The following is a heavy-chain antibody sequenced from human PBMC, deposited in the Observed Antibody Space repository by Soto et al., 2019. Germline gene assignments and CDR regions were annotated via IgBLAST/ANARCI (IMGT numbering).Heavy chain of an antibody. D-gene: IGHD1-26*01. CDR2: INPNSGGT. Sequence: GASVKVSCKASGYTFTGYYIHWVRQAPGQGLEWMGYINPNSGGTKYAPRFQGRVTMTWDTSISTAYMALTRLRSDDTAVYYCARDLAKGGGSAGFDYWGQGTLVTVSS. J-gene: IGHJ4*02. CDR3: ARDLAKGGGSAGFDY. CDR1: GYTFTGYY. V-gene: IGHV1-2*02.